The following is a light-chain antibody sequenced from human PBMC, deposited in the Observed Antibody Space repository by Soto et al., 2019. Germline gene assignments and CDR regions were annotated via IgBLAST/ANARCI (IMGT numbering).Light chain of an antibody. J-gene: IGKJ4*01. CDR2: GAF. V-gene: IGKV3-15*01. CDR3: QQYTNLPPLT. CDR1: QSATYN. Sequence: EIVMTQSPATLSVSPGETATLSCRASQSATYNLAWYQQKPGQGPRLLIYGAFTRATGIPARFSGSGSGTEFTLTISSLQSEDFAGYCGQQYTNLPPLTVGGGTKVEIK.